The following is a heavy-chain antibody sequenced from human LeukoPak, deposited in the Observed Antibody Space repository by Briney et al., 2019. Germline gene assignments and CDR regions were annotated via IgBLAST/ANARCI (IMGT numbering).Heavy chain of an antibody. CDR3: ARRGRAFDY. V-gene: IGHV4-34*01. CDR1: GESFSGYY. J-gene: IGHJ4*02. CDR2: INHSGST. Sequence: SETLSLTCAVYGESFSGYYWSWIRQPPGKGLEWIGEINHSGSTNYNPSLKSRVTISVDTSKNQFSLKLRSVTAADTAVYYCARRGRAFDYWGQGTLVTVSS. D-gene: IGHD3-16*01.